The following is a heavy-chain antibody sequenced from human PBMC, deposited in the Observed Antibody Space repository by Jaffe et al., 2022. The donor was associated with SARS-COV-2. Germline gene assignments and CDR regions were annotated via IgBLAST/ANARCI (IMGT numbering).Heavy chain of an antibody. Sequence: EMLLEQSGGRSVQPAGSLRLSCVASGFGVSGSYISWVRQAPGKGLEWVSIIFSDYIGATAYYADSVKGRFTISRDNSKNTVYLQMNNVRGDDTAIYYCGRCRGWSNGTYYKYYGMDVWGQGTTVTVSS. CDR1: GFGVSGSY. J-gene: IGHJ6*02. CDR3: GRCRGWSNGTYYKYYGMDV. CDR2: IFSDYIGATA. V-gene: IGHV3-53*01. D-gene: IGHD6-19*01.